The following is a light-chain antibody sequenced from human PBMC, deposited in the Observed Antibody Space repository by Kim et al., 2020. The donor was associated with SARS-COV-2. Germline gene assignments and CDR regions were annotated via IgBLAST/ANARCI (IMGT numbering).Light chain of an antibody. Sequence: GDRVTITCRASQSITTWLAWYQQKPGKTPKLLIYKASTLESGVPSRFSGTGSGTEFTLTISSLQPDDFATYYCQQYNSYWYTFGQGTKLEI. J-gene: IGKJ2*01. V-gene: IGKV1-5*03. CDR1: QSITTW. CDR3: QQYNSYWYT. CDR2: KAS.